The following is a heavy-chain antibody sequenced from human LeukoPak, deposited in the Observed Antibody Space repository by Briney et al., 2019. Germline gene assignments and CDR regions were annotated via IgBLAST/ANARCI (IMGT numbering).Heavy chain of an antibody. CDR1: GGSISSYY. CDR2: IYTSGST. CDR3: ASGYYDSSGSPFAFDI. J-gene: IGHJ3*02. V-gene: IGHV4-4*07. D-gene: IGHD3-22*01. Sequence: SATLSLTCTVSGGSISSYYWSWIRQPAGKGLEWIGRIYTSGSTNYHPSLKSRVAMSVDTSKNQFSLKLSSVTAADTAVYYCASGYYDSSGSPFAFDIWGQGTMVTVSS.